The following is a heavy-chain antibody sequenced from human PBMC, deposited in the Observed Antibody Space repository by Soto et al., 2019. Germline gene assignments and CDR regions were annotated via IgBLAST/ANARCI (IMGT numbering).Heavy chain of an antibody. D-gene: IGHD6-13*01. V-gene: IGHV4-34*01. CDR2: INHSGST. CDR3: ARLRHSSWYYYNRGYYLDY. CDR1: GGSFSGYY. Sequence: SETLSLTCAVYGGSFSGYYWSWIRQPPGKGLEWIGEINHSGSTNYNPSLKSRVTISVDTSKNQFSLKLSSVTAADTAVYYCARLRHSSWYYYNRGYYLDYWGQGTLVTVSS. J-gene: IGHJ4*02.